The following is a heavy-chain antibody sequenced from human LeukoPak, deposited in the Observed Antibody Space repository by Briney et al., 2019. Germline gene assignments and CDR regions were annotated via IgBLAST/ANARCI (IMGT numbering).Heavy chain of an antibody. J-gene: IGHJ4*02. V-gene: IGHV3-23*01. CDR3: AKIFFFKQKTAYEIDY. Sequence: GGSLRLSCAASGFTFSSYAMIWVRQAPGKGLEGFSAISGSGGSTYYADSVKGRFTISRDNSKNTLYLQMNSLRAEDTAVYYCAKIFFFKQKTAYEIDYWGQGTLVTVSS. D-gene: IGHD3-3*01. CDR1: GFTFSSYA. CDR2: ISGSGGST.